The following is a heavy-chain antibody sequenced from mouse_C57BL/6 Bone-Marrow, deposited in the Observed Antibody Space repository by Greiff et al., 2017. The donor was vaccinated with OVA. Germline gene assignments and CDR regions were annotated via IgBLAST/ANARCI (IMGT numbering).Heavy chain of an antibody. CDR1: GYTFTSYW. Sequence: VKLQQPGAELVKPGASVKLSCKASGYTFTSYWMHWVKQRPGQGLEWIGMIHPNSGSTNYNEKFKSKATLTVDKSSSTAYMQLSSLTSEDSAVYYCARDYYYGSSYYFDYWGQGTTLTVSS. CDR3: ARDYYYGSSYYFDY. CDR2: IHPNSGST. J-gene: IGHJ2*01. D-gene: IGHD1-1*01. V-gene: IGHV1-64*01.